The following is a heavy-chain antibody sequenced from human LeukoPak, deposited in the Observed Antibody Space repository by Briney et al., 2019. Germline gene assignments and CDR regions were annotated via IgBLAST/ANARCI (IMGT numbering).Heavy chain of an antibody. J-gene: IGHJ4*02. D-gene: IGHD6-13*01. CDR2: IYYSGST. CDR1: GGSISSSSYY. V-gene: IGHV4-39*07. CDR3: ARDVYQKQQMSKRGLGYFDY. Sequence: PSETLSLTCTVSGGSISSSSYYWGWIRQPPGKGLEWIGSIYYSGSTYYNPSLKSRVTISVDTSKNQFSLKLSSVTAADTAVYYCARDVYQKQQMSKRGLGYFDYWGQGTLVTVSS.